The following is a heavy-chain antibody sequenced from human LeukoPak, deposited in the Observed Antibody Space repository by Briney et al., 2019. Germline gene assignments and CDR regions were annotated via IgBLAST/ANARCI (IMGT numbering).Heavy chain of an antibody. CDR1: GFTFSSYA. J-gene: IGHJ4*02. Sequence: GGSLRLSCAASGFTFSSYAMSWVRQAPGKGLEWVSAISGSGGSTYYADSVKGRSTISRDNSKNTLYLQMNSLRAEDTAVYYCAIKPGIAAAGNNYWGQGTLVTVSS. V-gene: IGHV3-23*01. D-gene: IGHD6-13*01. CDR2: ISGSGGST. CDR3: AIKPGIAAAGNNY.